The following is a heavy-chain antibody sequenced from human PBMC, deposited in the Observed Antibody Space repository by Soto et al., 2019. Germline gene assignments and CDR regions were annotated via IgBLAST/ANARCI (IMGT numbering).Heavy chain of an antibody. Sequence: GGSLRLSCAASGFTFRSYAVNWVRQAPGRGLEWVSGINDGGHATYDADSVRGRFTISRDNVEDTLFLQLNNVRGDDTAVYFCAKGPLDDCLGGSCHFDHWGQGVLVTVSS. V-gene: IGHV3-23*01. CDR3: AKGPLDDCLGGSCHFDH. CDR1: GFTFRSYA. D-gene: IGHD2-15*01. CDR2: INDGGHAT. J-gene: IGHJ4*02.